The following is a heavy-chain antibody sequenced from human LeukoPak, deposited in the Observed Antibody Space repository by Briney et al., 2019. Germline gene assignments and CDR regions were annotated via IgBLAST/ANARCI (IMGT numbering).Heavy chain of an antibody. CDR2: VSGSGSST. CDR3: VSKSSDY. Sequence: GGSLRLSCAASGFTFSNYAMTWVRQAPGKGLEWVSAVSGSGSSTYYADSVKGRFTISRDNSKNTLYLQMNSLRAVDTAVYYCVSKSSDYWGQGTQVTVSS. D-gene: IGHD2-15*01. CDR1: GFTFSNYA. V-gene: IGHV3-23*01. J-gene: IGHJ4*02.